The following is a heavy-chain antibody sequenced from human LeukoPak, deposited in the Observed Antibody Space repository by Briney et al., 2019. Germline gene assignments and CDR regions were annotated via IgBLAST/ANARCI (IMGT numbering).Heavy chain of an antibody. J-gene: IGHJ4*02. CDR1: GGTFNTFA. V-gene: IGHV1-69*13. D-gene: IGHD5-12*01. CDR2: IIPFFGSA. Sequence: SVKVSCKASGGTFNTFAISCVRQAPGQGLEWMGGIIPFFGSANYAQMFQDRFTITPYESTTTAFMELSSLTSDDTAAYSRARPDFSGFDWGFDFWGPGTLITVSS. CDR3: ARPDFSGFDWGFDF.